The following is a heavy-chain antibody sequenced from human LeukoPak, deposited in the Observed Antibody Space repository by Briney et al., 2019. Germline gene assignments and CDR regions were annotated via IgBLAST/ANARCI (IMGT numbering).Heavy chain of an antibody. J-gene: IGHJ6*02. Sequence: SETLSLTCTVSGGSISSSSYYWGWIRQPPGKGLEWIGSIYYSGSTYYNPSLKSRVTISVDTSKNQLSLKLSSVTAADTAVYYCARGDYDGIQGYYYGMDVWGQGTTVTVSS. V-gene: IGHV4-39*07. CDR3: ARGDYDGIQGYYYGMDV. CDR2: IYYSGST. CDR1: GGSISSSSYY. D-gene: IGHD3-22*01.